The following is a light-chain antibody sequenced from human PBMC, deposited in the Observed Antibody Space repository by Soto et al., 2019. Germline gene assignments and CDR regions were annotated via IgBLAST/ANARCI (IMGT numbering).Light chain of an antibody. J-gene: IGLJ2*01. V-gene: IGLV2-14*01. CDR3: SSYTSSTSWVV. CDR2: KVS. Sequence: QSVLTQPASVSGSPGQSITISCTGTSRDVGGYNYVSWYKQHPGKAPKLMIYKVSNRPSGGSNRFSGSKSGNTATLTISGLQAEDEADYYCSSYTSSTSWVVFGGGTKLTVL. CDR1: SRDVGGYNY.